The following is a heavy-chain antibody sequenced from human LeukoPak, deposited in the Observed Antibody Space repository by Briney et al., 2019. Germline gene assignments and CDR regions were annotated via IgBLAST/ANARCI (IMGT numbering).Heavy chain of an antibody. CDR3: ARHIGGGIEDMDV. D-gene: IGHD3-16*02. J-gene: IGHJ6*03. CDR2: IYVTGT. Sequence: SETLSLTCTVSGGSIGTYYWGWIRQSPGKGLEWIGYIYVTGTRYNPYLQSRVTISVDRSRNQFFLKMSSVTAADTAVYYCARHIGGGIEDMDVWGKGTKVIVSS. CDR1: GGSIGTYY. V-gene: IGHV4-59*08.